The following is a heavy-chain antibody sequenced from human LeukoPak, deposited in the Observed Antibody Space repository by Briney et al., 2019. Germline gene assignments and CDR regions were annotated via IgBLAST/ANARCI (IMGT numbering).Heavy chain of an antibody. CDR3: ARDHNGQINVFDI. J-gene: IGHJ3*02. CDR1: GGSISSSSYY. Sequence: SETLSLTCTVSGGSISSSSYYWGWIRQPPGKGLEWIGSIHHSGSTNYNPSLKSRVTISVDTSKNQFSLKLSSVTAADTAVYYCARDHNGQINVFDIWGQGTMVTVSS. D-gene: IGHD2-8*01. CDR2: IHHSGST. V-gene: IGHV4-39*07.